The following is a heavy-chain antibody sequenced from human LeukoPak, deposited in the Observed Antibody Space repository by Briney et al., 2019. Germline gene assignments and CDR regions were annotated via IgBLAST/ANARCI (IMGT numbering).Heavy chain of an antibody. CDR3: VPSNNWYYFDY. D-gene: IGHD6-13*01. Sequence: ASVKVSSKASGYTFTGYYMHWVRQAPGQGLEWMGWINPNSGGTNYPQKFQGRVTMTRDTSISTAYMELSRLRSDDTAVYYCVPSNNWYYFDYWGQGTLVTVSS. J-gene: IGHJ4*02. CDR1: GYTFTGYY. V-gene: IGHV1-2*02. CDR2: INPNSGGT.